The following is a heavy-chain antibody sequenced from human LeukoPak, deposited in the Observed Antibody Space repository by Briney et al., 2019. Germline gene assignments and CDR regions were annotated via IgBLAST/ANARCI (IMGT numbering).Heavy chain of an antibody. CDR1: GFTFSSHW. CDR2: IKQDGGEK. J-gene: IGHJ6*02. D-gene: IGHD1-1*01. V-gene: IGHV3-7*04. Sequence: AGGSLRLSCAASGFTFSSHWMSWVRQAPGKGLEWVANIKQDGGEKYYVDVVKGRFTISRDNAKNSLYLQMSSLRAEDTAVYYCARVNSGVTYRPGRTETTYYGMDVWGQGTTVTVSS. CDR3: ARVNSGVTYRPGRTETTYYGMDV.